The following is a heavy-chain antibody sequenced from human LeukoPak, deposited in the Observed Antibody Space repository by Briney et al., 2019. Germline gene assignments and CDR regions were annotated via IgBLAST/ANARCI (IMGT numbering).Heavy chain of an antibody. Sequence: GGSLRLSCVVSGFTFSTYAMTWVRQAPGRGLEWVSSIRGSVGGTYYADSVRGRFTISRDNSKNTLYLQMNSLRAGDTAIYYCSRDPNGDYVGAFDFQRWGQGTLVTVSS. D-gene: IGHD4-17*01. V-gene: IGHV3-23*01. CDR2: IRGSVGGT. CDR1: GFTFSTYA. J-gene: IGHJ1*01. CDR3: SRDPNGDYVGAFDFQR.